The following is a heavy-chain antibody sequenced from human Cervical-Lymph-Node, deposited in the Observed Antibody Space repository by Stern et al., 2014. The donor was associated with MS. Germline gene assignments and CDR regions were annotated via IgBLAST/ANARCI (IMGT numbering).Heavy chain of an antibody. CDR3: ASAPLYSSSSDFDY. Sequence: QLQLQESGPGLVKPSETLSLTCTVSGGSISSYYWSWIRQPPGKGLEWIGYIYYSGSTNYNPSLKSRVTISVDTSKNQFSLKLSSVTAADTAVYYCASAPLYSSSSDFDYWGQGTLVTVSS. D-gene: IGHD6-6*01. V-gene: IGHV4-59*01. CDR1: GGSISSYY. J-gene: IGHJ4*02. CDR2: IYYSGST.